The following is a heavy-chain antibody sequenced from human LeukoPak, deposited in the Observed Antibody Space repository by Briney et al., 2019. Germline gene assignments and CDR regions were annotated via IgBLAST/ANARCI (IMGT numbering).Heavy chain of an antibody. Sequence: PSETLSLTCTVSGGSISSYYWSWIRQPAGKGLEWIGYIYYSGSTNYNPSLKSRVTISVDTSKNQFSLKLSSVTAADTAVYYCARSPVLRFLEWPYFDYWGQGTLVTVSS. CDR3: ARSPVLRFLEWPYFDY. CDR2: IYYSGST. CDR1: GGSISSYY. J-gene: IGHJ4*02. V-gene: IGHV4-59*01. D-gene: IGHD3-3*01.